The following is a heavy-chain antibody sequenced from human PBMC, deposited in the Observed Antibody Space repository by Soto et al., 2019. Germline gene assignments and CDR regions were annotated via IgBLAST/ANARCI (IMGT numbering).Heavy chain of an antibody. CDR3: ARISGSYYYGMDV. D-gene: IGHD1-26*01. Sequence: SETLSLTCTVSGGSMISYYWSWIRQPPGRGLEWIGFIYYAGSTKYNPSLNSRVTISVDTSKNQFSLTVTSVTAADPAVYYCARISGSYYYGMDVWGQGTTVTVSS. CDR2: IYYAGST. J-gene: IGHJ6*02. V-gene: IGHV4-59*08. CDR1: GGSMISYY.